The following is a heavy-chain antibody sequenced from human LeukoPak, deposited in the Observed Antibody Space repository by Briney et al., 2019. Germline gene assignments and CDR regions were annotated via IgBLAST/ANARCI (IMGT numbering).Heavy chain of an antibody. CDR2: INPKNGDT. J-gene: IGHJ4*02. D-gene: IGHD2-15*01. CDR1: GYTFTGHY. V-gene: IGHV1-2*02. Sequence: ASVKVSCKASGYTFTGHYLHWVRQAPGQGPEWLGWINPKNGDTKYAQRFYGRVTLTRDTSVNTAYLDLISLTSDDTAVFFCVYRRTDRTVGNCYSDLAGNLDSWGQGTLVTVSS. CDR3: VYRRTDRTVGNCYSDLAGNLDS.